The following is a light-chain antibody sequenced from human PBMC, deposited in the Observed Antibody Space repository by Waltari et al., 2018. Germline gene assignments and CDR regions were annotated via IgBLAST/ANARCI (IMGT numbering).Light chain of an antibody. Sequence: SYKLTQPPSVSVSPGQTARITCSGDALANQYGYWFHQKPGQAPVLVMYKDTERPAGTPERFSGSSSGTTVTLTISGVQAEDEGHYYCQSADSSDTSPHVIFGGGTKLTVL. CDR3: QSADSSDTSPHVI. V-gene: IGLV3-25*03. CDR1: ALANQY. J-gene: IGLJ2*01. CDR2: KDT.